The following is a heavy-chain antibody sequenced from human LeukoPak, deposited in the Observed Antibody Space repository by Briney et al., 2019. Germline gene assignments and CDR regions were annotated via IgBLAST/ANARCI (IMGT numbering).Heavy chain of an antibody. V-gene: IGHV3-30*18. Sequence: SLRLSCAASGFTFSSYGIHWVRQAPGKGLEWVAVISYDGSNKYYADSVKGRFTISRDNSKNTLYLQMNSLRGEDTAVYYCAKDRGSGWTPVWFDPWGQGTLVTVSS. D-gene: IGHD6-19*01. CDR2: ISYDGSNK. J-gene: IGHJ5*02. CDR1: GFTFSSYG. CDR3: AKDRGSGWTPVWFDP.